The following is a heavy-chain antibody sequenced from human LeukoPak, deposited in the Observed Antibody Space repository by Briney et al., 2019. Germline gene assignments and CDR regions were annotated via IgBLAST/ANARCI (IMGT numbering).Heavy chain of an antibody. CDR1: GGSISGYY. CDR3: ARVGGNSESYGWFGP. V-gene: IGHV4-4*07. Sequence: SETLSLTCTVSGGSISGYYWSWIRQSAGKGLEWIGHIYSTGTNNYNPSLRGRVTLSVDTSKNQFSLKLRSVTAADTAVYYCARVGGNSESYGWFGPWGQGSLVTVSS. J-gene: IGHJ5*02. D-gene: IGHD4-23*01. CDR2: IYSTGTN.